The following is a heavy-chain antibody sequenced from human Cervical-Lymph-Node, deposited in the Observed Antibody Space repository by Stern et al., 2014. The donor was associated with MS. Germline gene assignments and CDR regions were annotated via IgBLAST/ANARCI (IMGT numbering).Heavy chain of an antibody. V-gene: IGHV1-46*01. D-gene: IGHD3-3*01. CDR3: ARGEGRFAY. CDR2: ISPSSGST. Sequence: QVQLVQSGAEVKKPGASVKVSCKASGYAFTDYFIQLVRQAPGQGLEWMGLISPSSGSTIYAQKFLGRVTMTRDTSTSTVYMHLSSLRSEDTAVYYCARGEGRFAYWGQGTLVTVSS. J-gene: IGHJ4*02. CDR1: GYAFTDYF.